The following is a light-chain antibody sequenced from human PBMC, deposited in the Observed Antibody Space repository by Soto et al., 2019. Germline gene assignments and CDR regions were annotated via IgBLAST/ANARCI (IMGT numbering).Light chain of an antibody. CDR3: SSYAGNYVYV. CDR2: DVT. V-gene: IGLV2-11*01. Sequence: QSVLTQPRSVSGSPGQSVTISCTGTSSDVGRYDYVSWYQQYPGEAPKLIIYDVTERPSGVPDRFSASKSGNTASLTISGLQAEDEADYYCSSYAGNYVYVFGSGTKVTVL. CDR1: SSDVGRYDY. J-gene: IGLJ1*01.